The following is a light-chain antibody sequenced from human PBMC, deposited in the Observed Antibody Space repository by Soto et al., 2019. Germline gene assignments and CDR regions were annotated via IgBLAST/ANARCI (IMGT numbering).Light chain of an antibody. CDR1: QSVSRS. V-gene: IGKV3-11*01. Sequence: EIVLTQSPVTLSLSPGERATLSCRASQSVSRSLAWYQQKPGQAPRLLVYDASNRATGIPARFSGSGSGTDFTLTISSLEPEDFAVYFCQHRGNWPLTFGGVTKVEIK. CDR2: DAS. CDR3: QHRGNWPLT. J-gene: IGKJ4*01.